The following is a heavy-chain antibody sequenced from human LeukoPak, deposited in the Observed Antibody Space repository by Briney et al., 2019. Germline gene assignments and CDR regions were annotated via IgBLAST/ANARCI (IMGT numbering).Heavy chain of an antibody. D-gene: IGHD4-17*01. CDR1: GGSISSGGYY. J-gene: IGHJ3*02. CDR3: ARDHGDYVGGVFDI. CDR2: IYYSGRT. Sequence: SQTLSLTCTVSGGSISSGGYYWSWIRQHPGKGLEWIGYIYYSGRTYYNPSLKSRVTISVDTSKNQFSLKLSSVTAADTAVYYCARDHGDYVGGVFDIWGQGTMVTVSS. V-gene: IGHV4-31*03.